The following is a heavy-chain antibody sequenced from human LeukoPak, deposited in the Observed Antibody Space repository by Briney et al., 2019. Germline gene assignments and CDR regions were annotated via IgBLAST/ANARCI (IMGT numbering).Heavy chain of an antibody. D-gene: IGHD2/OR15-2a*01. CDR3: ARNRGAIDY. CDR1: GGSISSGGYS. V-gene: IGHV4-30-2*01. Sequence: SETLSLTCTVSGGSISSGGYSWSWIRQPPGKGLEWIGYIYHSGSTYYNPSLKSRVTISVDRSKNQFSLKLSSVTAADTAVYYCARNRGAIDYWGQGTLVTVSS. CDR2: IYHSGST. J-gene: IGHJ4*02.